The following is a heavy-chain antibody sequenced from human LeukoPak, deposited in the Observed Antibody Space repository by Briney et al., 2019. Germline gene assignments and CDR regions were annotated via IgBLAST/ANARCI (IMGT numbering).Heavy chain of an antibody. CDR1: GGSINNYY. V-gene: IGHV4-59*01. CDR3: ARGAWYAGY. CDR2: IYYTGST. J-gene: IGHJ4*02. D-gene: IGHD6-13*01. Sequence: PSETLSLTCTVSGGSINNYYWTWIRQPPGKGLEWIGYIYYTGSTNYNPSLKSRVTISLDTSKNQFSLWLSSVTAADTAMYFCARGAWYAGYWGQGTLVTVSS.